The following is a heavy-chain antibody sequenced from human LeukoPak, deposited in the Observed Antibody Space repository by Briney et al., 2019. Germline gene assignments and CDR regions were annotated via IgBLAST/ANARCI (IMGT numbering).Heavy chain of an antibody. D-gene: IGHD4-17*01. CDR1: GGSISSSSYY. V-gene: IGHV4-39*07. J-gene: IGHJ4*02. CDR3: AKSVTTVPEVFDY. Sequence: PSETLSLTCTVSGGSISSSSYYGSWIRQPPGKGLEWIGSIYHSVSTYYNPSLKSRVTISVDTAKNQFSLKLSSVTAADTAVYYCAKSVTTVPEVFDYWGQGTLVTVSS. CDR2: IYHSVST.